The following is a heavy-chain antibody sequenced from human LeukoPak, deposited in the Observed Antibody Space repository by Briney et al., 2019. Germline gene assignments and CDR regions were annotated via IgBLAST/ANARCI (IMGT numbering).Heavy chain of an antibody. V-gene: IGHV3-30*02. CDR3: AKDGPYSSSWYVNDY. J-gene: IGHJ4*02. CDR1: GFTFSSYG. D-gene: IGHD6-13*01. CDR2: IRYDGSNK. Sequence: PGGSLRLSCAASGFTFSSYGMHWVRQAPGKGLEWVAFIRYDGSNKYYADSVKGRFTISRDNSKNTLYLQTNSLRAEDTAVYYCAKDGPYSSSWYVNDYWGQGTLVTVSS.